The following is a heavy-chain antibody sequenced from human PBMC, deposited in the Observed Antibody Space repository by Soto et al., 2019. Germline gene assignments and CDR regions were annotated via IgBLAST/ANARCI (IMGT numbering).Heavy chain of an antibody. CDR1: GFTFSDYY. Sequence: PGGSLRLSCAASGFTFSDYYMSWIRQAPGKGLEWVSDIIDSGASTYYADSVKGRFTISRDNSKSTLYLQMNSLRAEDTALYYCAKGRSYYYYYGVDVWGQGTTVTVSS. CDR2: IIDSGAST. J-gene: IGHJ6*02. V-gene: IGHV3-23*01. CDR3: AKGRSYYYYYGVDV.